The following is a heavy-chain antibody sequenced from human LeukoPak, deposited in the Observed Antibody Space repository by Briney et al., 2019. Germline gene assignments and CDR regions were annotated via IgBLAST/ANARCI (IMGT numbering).Heavy chain of an antibody. V-gene: IGHV4-4*07. CDR3: ARGKYYYDSNSSYRYFDP. CDR1: GGSISSYY. J-gene: IGHJ5*02. Sequence: SETLSLTCIVSGGSISSYYWRWLRQPAGEGLEWIGRIYTTGNTNYNPSLKSRVTMSIDTSKKQFSLKLSSVTAADTAVYYCARGKYYYDSNSSYRYFDPWGQGTLVTVSS. D-gene: IGHD3-22*01. CDR2: IYTTGNT.